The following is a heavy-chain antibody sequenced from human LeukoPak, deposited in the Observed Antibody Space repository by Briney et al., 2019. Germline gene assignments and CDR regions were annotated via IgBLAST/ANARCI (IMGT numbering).Heavy chain of an antibody. D-gene: IGHD7-27*01. J-gene: IGHJ4*02. CDR2: IKLDGSEK. V-gene: IGHV3-7*01. Sequence: GGSLRLSCVASGFTFSNYWMSWVRQAPGKGPEWVANIKLDGSEKYYVGSVTGRFTISRDNAKNSLYLQMNSLRADDTALYYCARRVGTGCFDYWGQGTLVTVSS. CDR3: ARRVGTGCFDY. CDR1: GFTFSNYW.